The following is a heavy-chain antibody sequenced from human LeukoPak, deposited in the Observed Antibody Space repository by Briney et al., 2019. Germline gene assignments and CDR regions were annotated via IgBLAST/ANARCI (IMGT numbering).Heavy chain of an antibody. D-gene: IGHD3-10*01. J-gene: IGHJ4*02. V-gene: IGHV3-7*03. Sequence: GGSLRLSCAASGFTFSSYWMSWVRQAPGKGLEWVANIKQDGSERFYVDSVKGRFTISRDNAKNSLYLQMNSLRAEDTAVYYCAKDGSGSYYNVYYFDYWGQGTLVTVSS. CDR3: AKDGSGSYYNVYYFDY. CDR2: IKQDGSER. CDR1: GFTFSSYW.